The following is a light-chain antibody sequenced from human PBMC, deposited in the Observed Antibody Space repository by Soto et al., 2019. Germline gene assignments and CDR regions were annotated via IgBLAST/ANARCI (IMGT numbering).Light chain of an antibody. V-gene: IGKV1-12*01. CDR1: QYIGSW. CDR3: QQGIHFPLA. CDR2: AAS. J-gene: IGKJ4*01. Sequence: DIQMTQSPSSVSASVGDRVTITCRASQYIGSWLAWYQQEPGKAPKLLISAASTLISGVPTRFSGSGSGTDFTLTISSLQPEDAATYCCQQGIHFPLAFGGGTKVEIK.